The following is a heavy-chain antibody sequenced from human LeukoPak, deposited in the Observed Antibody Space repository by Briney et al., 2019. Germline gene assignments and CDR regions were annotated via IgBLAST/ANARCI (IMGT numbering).Heavy chain of an antibody. Sequence: ASVKVSCKTSGYTFTDYYIHWVRQAPGQGLEWMAWINPNSGATNYAQKFQGRVTMTRDTSTSTVYMALSSLRSEDTAVYYCARPYFYDSRRGYFDYWGQGTLVTVSS. V-gene: IGHV1-2*02. J-gene: IGHJ4*02. D-gene: IGHD3-22*01. CDR2: INPNSGAT. CDR1: GYTFTDYY. CDR3: ARPYFYDSRRGYFDY.